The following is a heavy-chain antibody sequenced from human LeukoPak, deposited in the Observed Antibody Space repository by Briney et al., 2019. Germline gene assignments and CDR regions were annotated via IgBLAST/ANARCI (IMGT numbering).Heavy chain of an antibody. D-gene: IGHD1-26*01. V-gene: IGHV3-21*01. Sequence: PGGSLRLSCAASGFTVSSNYMSWVRQAPGKGLEWVSSISSSSSHIYYADSVKGRFTISRDNAKNSLYLQMNSLRAEDTAVYYCARDFAGVGATTFFDYWGQGTLVTVSS. CDR1: GFTVSSNY. CDR3: ARDFAGVGATTFFDY. J-gene: IGHJ4*02. CDR2: ISSSSSHI.